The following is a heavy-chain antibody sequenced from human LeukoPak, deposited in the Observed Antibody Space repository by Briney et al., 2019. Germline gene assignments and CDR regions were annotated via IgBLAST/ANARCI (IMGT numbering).Heavy chain of an antibody. CDR1: GGTFSSYA. J-gene: IGHJ3*02. CDR3: ASTKYYYDSRGYYAGGEPDGAFDI. D-gene: IGHD3-22*01. V-gene: IGHV1-69*05. Sequence: ASVKVSCKASGGTFSSYAISWVRQAPGQGLEWMGGIIPIFGTVNYAQKFQGRVTMTRDMSTSTVYMELSSLRSEDTAVYYCASTKYYYDSRGYYAGGEPDGAFDIWGQGTMVTVSS. CDR2: IIPIFGTV.